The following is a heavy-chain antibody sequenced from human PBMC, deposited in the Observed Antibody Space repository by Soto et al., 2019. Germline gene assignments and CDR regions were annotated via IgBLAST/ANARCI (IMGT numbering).Heavy chain of an antibody. CDR3: ARGDYYDVSGPFSDAFDI. V-gene: IGHV3-7*04. J-gene: IGHJ3*02. CDR2: IKEDGSQK. CDR1: GFTFSSYW. D-gene: IGHD3-22*01. Sequence: SGGSLRLSCAASGFTFSSYWMSWVRQAPGKGLEWVANIKEDGSQKWYVDSVKGRFTISRDNVKNSLYLQMNSLRVEDTAVYYCARGDYYDVSGPFSDAFDIWGQGTMVTVSS.